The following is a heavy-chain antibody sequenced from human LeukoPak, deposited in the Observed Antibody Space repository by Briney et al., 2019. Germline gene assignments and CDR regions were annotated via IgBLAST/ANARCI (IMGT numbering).Heavy chain of an antibody. CDR1: GGSFSGYY. D-gene: IGHD2-2*01. CDR3: ARLGYCSSTSCRDAFDI. Sequence: SETLSLTCAVYGGSFSGYYWSWTRQPPGKGLEWIGEINHSGSTNYNPSLKSRVTISVDTSKNQFSLKLSSVTAADTAVYYCARLGYCSSTSCRDAFDIWGQGTMVTVSS. J-gene: IGHJ3*02. V-gene: IGHV4-34*01. CDR2: INHSGST.